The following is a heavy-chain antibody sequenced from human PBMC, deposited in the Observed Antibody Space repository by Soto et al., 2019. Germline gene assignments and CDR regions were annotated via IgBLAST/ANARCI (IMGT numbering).Heavy chain of an antibody. CDR1: GFTFSDYY. V-gene: IGHV3-11*01. CDR3: ASLPQGYYDRSGRLVDY. Sequence: RLSCASSGFTFSDYYMSWIRQAPGKGLEWVAYISAGGSDIYYGDSVKGRFTVSRDNTKKSLYLQMSNLRADDTAIYYCASLPQGYYDRSGRLVDYWGHGTLVTVSS. J-gene: IGHJ4*01. D-gene: IGHD3-22*01. CDR2: ISAGGSDI.